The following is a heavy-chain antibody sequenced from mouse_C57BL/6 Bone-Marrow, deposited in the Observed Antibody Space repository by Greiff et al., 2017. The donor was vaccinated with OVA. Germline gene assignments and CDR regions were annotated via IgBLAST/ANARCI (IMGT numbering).Heavy chain of an antibody. CDR3: REGGSSPFDY. CDR2: YPGSGNTY. Sequence: VQLKQSGPELVKPGASVKMSCKASGYTFTDYYMHWVKQKPGKGLEWIGEIYPGSGNTYYNEKFKGKATLTADTSSSTAYMQLSSLTSEDSAVYFCAREGGSSPFDYWGQGTTLTVSS. CDR1: YTFTDYYM. V-gene: IGHV1-83*01. J-gene: IGHJ2*01. D-gene: IGHD1-1*01.